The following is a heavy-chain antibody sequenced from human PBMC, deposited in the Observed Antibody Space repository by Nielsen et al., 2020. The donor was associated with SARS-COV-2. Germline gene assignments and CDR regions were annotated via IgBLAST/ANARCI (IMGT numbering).Heavy chain of an antibody. J-gene: IGHJ6*02. V-gene: IGHV3-21*01. CDR1: GFTFSSYS. CDR3: ARELACSSTSCYELGDYYYYGMDV. CDR2: ISSSSSYI. Sequence: GESPKISCAASGFTFSSYSMNWVRQAPGKGLEWVSSISSSSSYIYYADSVKGRFTISRDNAKNSLYLQMNSLRAEDTAVYYCARELACSSTSCYELGDYYYYGMDVWGQGTTVTVSS. D-gene: IGHD2-2*01.